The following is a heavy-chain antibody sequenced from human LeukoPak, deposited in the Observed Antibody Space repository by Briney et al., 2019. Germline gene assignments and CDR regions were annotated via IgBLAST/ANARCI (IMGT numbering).Heavy chain of an antibody. D-gene: IGHD2-2*01. CDR1: GFTFDDYA. CDR2: INWNSKNI. Sequence: PGGSLRLSCAASGFTFDDYAMHWVRQAPGKGLEWVSGINWNSKNIGYADSVKGRFTISRDNAETSLYLQMNSLRAEDMALYYCAKALGSSTYFAAFDIWGQGTMVTVSS. V-gene: IGHV3-9*03. CDR3: AKALGSSTYFAAFDI. J-gene: IGHJ3*02.